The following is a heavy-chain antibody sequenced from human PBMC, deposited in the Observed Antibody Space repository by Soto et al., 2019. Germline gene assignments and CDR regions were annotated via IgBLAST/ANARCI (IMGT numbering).Heavy chain of an antibody. CDR1: GFTFSSYS. CDR3: ARSNEQQLGVTDY. D-gene: IGHD6-13*01. J-gene: IGHJ4*02. CDR2: ISSSSSYI. Sequence: EVQLVESGGGLVKPGGSLRLSCAASGFTFSSYSMNWVRQAPGKGLEWVSSISSSSSYIYYADSVKGRFTISRDNAKNSLYLQMNSLRAEDTAVYYCARSNEQQLGVTDYWGQGTLATVSS. V-gene: IGHV3-21*01.